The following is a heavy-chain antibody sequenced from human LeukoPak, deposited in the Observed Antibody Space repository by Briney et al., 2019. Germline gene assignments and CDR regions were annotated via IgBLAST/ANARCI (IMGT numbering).Heavy chain of an antibody. J-gene: IGHJ5*02. CDR2: INHSGST. V-gene: IGHV4-34*01. Sequence: SETLSLTCAVYGGSFSGYYWSWIRQPPGKGLEWIGEINHSGSTNYNPSLKSRVTISVDTSKNKFSLKLSSVTAADTAVYYCARGLPFTIVLMVYARGEWFDPWGQGTLVTVSS. CDR3: ARGLPFTIVLMVYARGEWFDP. D-gene: IGHD2-8*01. CDR1: GGSFSGYY.